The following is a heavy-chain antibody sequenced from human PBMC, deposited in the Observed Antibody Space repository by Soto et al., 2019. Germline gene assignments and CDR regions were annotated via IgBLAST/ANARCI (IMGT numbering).Heavy chain of an antibody. CDR3: AREKSSGWCDY. CDR1: GGSISSDY. CDR2: IYYSGSI. J-gene: IGHJ4*02. V-gene: IGHV4-59*01. Sequence: QVQLQESGPGLVKPSETLSLTCTVSGGSISSDYWSWIRQTPGKGLEWIGYIYYSGSIDYNPSLKSRVTISIDTSKNQFSLKLTSVTAADTAVYYCAREKSSGWCDYWGQGTLVTVSS. D-gene: IGHD6-19*01.